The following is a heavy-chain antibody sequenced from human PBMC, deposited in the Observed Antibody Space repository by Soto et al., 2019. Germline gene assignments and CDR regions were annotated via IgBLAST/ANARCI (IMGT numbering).Heavy chain of an antibody. CDR3: ARVYCTNGVSSCGMDV. D-gene: IGHD2-8*01. CDR2: TYYRSKWYN. V-gene: IGHV6-1*01. J-gene: IGHJ6*02. CDR1: GDSVSSNSAA. Sequence: SQTLSLTCAISGDSVSSNSAACNWIRQSPSRGLEWLGWTYYRSKWYNDYAVSVKSRITINPHTSKTQYYLQLNPVTHEDTAVYYCARVYCTNGVSSCGMDVWGQGTTVTVSS.